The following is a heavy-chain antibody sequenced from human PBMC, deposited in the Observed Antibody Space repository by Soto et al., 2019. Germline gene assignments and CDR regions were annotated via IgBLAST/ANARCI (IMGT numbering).Heavy chain of an antibody. J-gene: IGHJ6*02. CDR2: IWYDGSNK. V-gene: IGHV3-33*01. CDR1: GFTFSGYV. Sequence: PLRLSCAPSGFTFSGYVMHWLRQAPRQGLAGVAVIWYDGSNKYYADSVKGRFTISRDNSKNTLYLQMNSLRAEDTAVYYCARDGVPGDRDFWSGLLYYGMDVWGQGTTVTVSS. CDR3: ARDGVPGDRDFWSGLLYYGMDV. D-gene: IGHD3-3*01.